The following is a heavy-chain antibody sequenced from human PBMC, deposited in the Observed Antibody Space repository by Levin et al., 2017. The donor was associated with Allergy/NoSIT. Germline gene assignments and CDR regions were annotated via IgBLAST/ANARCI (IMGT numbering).Heavy chain of an antibody. J-gene: IGHJ3*02. CDR2: IRPIFGTA. D-gene: IGHD2-2*01. V-gene: IGHV1-69*13. Sequence: SVKVSCKASGGTFSSNALNWVRQAPGQGLEWMGGIRPIFGTADCAQKYQGRVSITADESTGTAYMELSSLRSDDTAMYYCTMEANIVVLPAAGDSFDIWGQGTMVTVSS. CDR1: GGTFSSNA. CDR3: TMEANIVVLPAAGDSFDI.